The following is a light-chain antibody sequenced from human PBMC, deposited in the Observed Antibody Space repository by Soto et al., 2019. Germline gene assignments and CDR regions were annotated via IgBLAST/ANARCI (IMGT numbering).Light chain of an antibody. J-gene: IGLJ1*01. V-gene: IGLV1-44*01. CDR3: AAWDDSLNGHV. CDR2: SSN. CDR1: SSNIGANS. Sequence: QSVLTQPHSAYGTPGQRVTISCSGSSSNIGANSVQWFQQLPGTAPKVLIYSSNHRPSGVPERFSGSKSGTSASLAISELQSDDEADYYCAAWDDSLNGHVFGTGTKVTVL.